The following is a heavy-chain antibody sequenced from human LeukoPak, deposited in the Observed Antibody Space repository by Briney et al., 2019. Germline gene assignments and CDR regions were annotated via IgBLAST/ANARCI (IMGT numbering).Heavy chain of an antibody. CDR2: IYPGDSDT. Sequence: GESLKISCKGSGYSFTSYWIGWVRQMPGKGLEWMGIIYPGDSDTRYSPSFQGQVTISADKSISTAYLQWSSLKASDTAMYYCARLSMVRGVIRRIDYRGQGTLVTVSS. CDR3: ARLSMVRGVIRRIDY. CDR1: GYSFTSYW. J-gene: IGHJ4*02. V-gene: IGHV5-51*01. D-gene: IGHD3-10*01.